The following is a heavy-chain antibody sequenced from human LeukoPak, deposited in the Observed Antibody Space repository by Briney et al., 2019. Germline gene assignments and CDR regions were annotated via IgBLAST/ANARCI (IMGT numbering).Heavy chain of an antibody. CDR1: GGSISSYY. D-gene: IGHD3-22*01. V-gene: IGHV4-59*01. CDR3: ARVRDDSSGYMFDY. Sequence: PSETLSLTCTVSGGSISSYYWSWIRQPPGKGLEWIGYIYYSGSTNYNPSLKSRVTISVDTSKNQFSLKLSSVTAADTAVYYCARVRDDSSGYMFDYWGQGTLVTVSS. CDR2: IYYSGST. J-gene: IGHJ4*02.